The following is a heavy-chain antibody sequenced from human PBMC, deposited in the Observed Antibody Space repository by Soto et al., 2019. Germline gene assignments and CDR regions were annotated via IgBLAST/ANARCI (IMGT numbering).Heavy chain of an antibody. D-gene: IGHD2-2*01. CDR3: ARRHIVVVPAASYRYYYYYMDV. CDR2: IYYSGST. J-gene: IGHJ6*03. Sequence: PSETLSLTCTVSGGSISSYYWSWIRQPPGKGLEWIGYIYYSGSTNYNPSLKSRVTISVDTSKNQFSLKLSSVTAADTAVYYCARRHIVVVPAASYRYYYYYMDVWGKGTTVTVSS. V-gene: IGHV4-59*08. CDR1: GGSISSYY.